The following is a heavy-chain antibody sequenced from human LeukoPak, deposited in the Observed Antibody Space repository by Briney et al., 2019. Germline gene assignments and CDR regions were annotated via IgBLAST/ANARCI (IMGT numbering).Heavy chain of an antibody. CDR1: GFTFSSYW. V-gene: IGHV3-74*01. D-gene: IGHD2-2*01. Sequence: GGSLRLSCVASGFTFSSYWMYWVRQDPGKGLVWVSGMKGDGSDTTYADSVKGRFTISRDNAKNTVYLQMNSLRAEDTAVYYCAKSGCSSTSCAYAFDIWGQGTMVTVSS. CDR3: AKSGCSSTSCAYAFDI. J-gene: IGHJ3*02. CDR2: MKGDGSDT.